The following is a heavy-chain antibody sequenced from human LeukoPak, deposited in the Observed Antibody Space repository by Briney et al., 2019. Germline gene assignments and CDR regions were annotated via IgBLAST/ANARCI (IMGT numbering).Heavy chain of an antibody. D-gene: IGHD3-9*01. J-gene: IGHJ3*02. CDR2: ISGSGGST. CDR3: AKDRPYDILTGYYAFDI. CDR1: GFTFSSYA. Sequence: PGGSLRLSCAASGFTFSSYAMSWVRQAPGKGLEWVSAISGSGGSTYYADSVKGRFTISRYNSKNTLYLQMNSLRAEDTAVYYCAKDRPYDILTGYYAFDIWGQGTMVTVSS. V-gene: IGHV3-23*01.